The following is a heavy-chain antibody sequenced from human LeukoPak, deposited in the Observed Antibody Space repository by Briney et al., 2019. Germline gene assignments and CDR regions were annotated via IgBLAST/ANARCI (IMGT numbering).Heavy chain of an antibody. CDR1: GGSISSGDYY. J-gene: IGHJ3*02. D-gene: IGHD5-12*01. Sequence: SETLSLTCTVSGGSISSGDYYWRWIRQPPGKGLEWIGYIYYSGSTYYNPSLKSRVTISVDTSKNQFSLKLSSVTAADTAVYYCARTASGYDSRDAFDICGQGRMVTVSS. CDR2: IYYSGST. V-gene: IGHV4-30-4*01. CDR3: ARTASGYDSRDAFDI.